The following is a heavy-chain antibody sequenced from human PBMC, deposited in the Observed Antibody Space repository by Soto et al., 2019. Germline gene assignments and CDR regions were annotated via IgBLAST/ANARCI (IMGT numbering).Heavy chain of an antibody. Sequence: LRLSCAASGFTFSSYSMSWVRQAPGKGLEWVSGFRSGGDDDTTYYADSARGRFTISRDNSKNTLFLQMNSLRAEDTAIYYCAKKVNSGSGSQFFDYWGQGTLVTVSS. D-gene: IGHD3-10*01. CDR2: FRSGGDDDTT. J-gene: IGHJ4*02. CDR1: GFTFSSYS. CDR3: AKKVNSGSGSQFFDY. V-gene: IGHV3-23*01.